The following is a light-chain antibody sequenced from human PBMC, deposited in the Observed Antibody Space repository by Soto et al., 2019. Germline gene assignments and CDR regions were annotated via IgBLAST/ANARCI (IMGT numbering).Light chain of an antibody. V-gene: IGKV3-15*01. CDR3: QQYNNWPLT. J-gene: IGKJ4*01. CDR2: GAS. CDR1: QSVSVN. Sequence: EIVMTQSPATLSVSPGERATLSCRASQSVSVNLAWYQQKPGQAPRLLIYGASTRATGIPARFSGSGSGTELTLTISSLQSEDFAVYYCQQYNNWPLTFGGGTKVDIK.